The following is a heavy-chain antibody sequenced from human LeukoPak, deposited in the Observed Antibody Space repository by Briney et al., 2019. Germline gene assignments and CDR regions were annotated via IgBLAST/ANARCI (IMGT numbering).Heavy chain of an antibody. J-gene: IGHJ4*02. CDR2: IYRDGRS. V-gene: IGHV4-39*01. CDR1: GGSISSSTYS. Sequence: NTSETLSLTCTVSGGSISSSTYSWGWIRQPPGKGLEWIGSIYRDGRSQYNPSLKSRVTMSVDTSKNQFSVKLSSGTAADTAVYYCARHDGSGRRIALDYWGQGTLVTVSS. CDR3: ARHDGSGRRIALDY. D-gene: IGHD6-19*01.